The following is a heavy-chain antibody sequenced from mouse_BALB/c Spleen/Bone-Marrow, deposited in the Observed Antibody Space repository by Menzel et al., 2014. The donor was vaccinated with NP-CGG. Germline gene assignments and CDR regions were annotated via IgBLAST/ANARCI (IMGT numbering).Heavy chain of an antibody. Sequence: QVHVKQSGAELVRPGTSVKVSCKASGYAFTNYLIEWVKQRPGQGLEWIGVINPGSGGTNYNEKFKAKATLTADKSSSTAYMQLSSLTSDDYAVYFCARGLTGTSAMDYWGQGTSVTVSS. CDR2: INPGSGGT. CDR3: ARGLTGTSAMDY. V-gene: IGHV1-54*01. J-gene: IGHJ4*01. D-gene: IGHD4-1*01. CDR1: GYAFTNYL.